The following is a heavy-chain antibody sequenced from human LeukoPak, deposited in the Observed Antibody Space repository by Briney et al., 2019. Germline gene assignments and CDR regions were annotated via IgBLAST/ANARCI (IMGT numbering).Heavy chain of an antibody. V-gene: IGHV1-18*04. CDR2: ISAYNGNT. CDR3: ARGVWFGESSHYYYYYGMDV. D-gene: IGHD3-10*01. J-gene: IGHJ6*04. Sequence: ASVKVSCKASGYTFTSYGISWVRRAPGQGLEWMGWISAYNGNTNYAQKLQGRVTMTTDTSTSTAYMELRSLRPDDTAVYYCARGVWFGESSHYYYYYGMDVWGKGTTVTVSS. CDR1: GYTFTSYG.